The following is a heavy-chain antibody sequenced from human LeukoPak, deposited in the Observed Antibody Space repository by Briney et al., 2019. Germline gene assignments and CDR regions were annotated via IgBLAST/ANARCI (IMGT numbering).Heavy chain of an antibody. J-gene: IGHJ4*02. CDR3: ARSLDYFDY. CDR1: GFTFSSYS. Sequence: VGSLRLSCAASGFTFSSYSMNWVRQAPGKGLEWVSSISTSSTYIYYGDSVKGRFTISRDDAKHSLYLQMNSLRAEDTAVYYCARSLDYFDYWGQGALVTVSA. CDR2: ISTSSTYI. V-gene: IGHV3-21*01.